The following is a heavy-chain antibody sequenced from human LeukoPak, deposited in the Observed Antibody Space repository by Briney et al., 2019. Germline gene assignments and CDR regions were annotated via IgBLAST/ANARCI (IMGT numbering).Heavy chain of an antibody. D-gene: IGHD3-3*01. CDR3: ARGSGDFWSGYYGPDY. V-gene: IGHV4-34*01. Sequence: SETLSLTCAVYGGSFSGYYWSWICQPPGKGLEWIGEINHSGSTNYNPSLKSRVTISVDTSKNQFSLKLSSVTAADTAVYYCARGSGDFWSGYYGPDYWGQGTLVTVSS. J-gene: IGHJ4*02. CDR1: GGSFSGYY. CDR2: INHSGST.